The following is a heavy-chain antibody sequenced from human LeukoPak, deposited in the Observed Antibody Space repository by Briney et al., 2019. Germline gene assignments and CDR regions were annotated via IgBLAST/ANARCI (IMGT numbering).Heavy chain of an antibody. V-gene: IGHV1-2*06. Sequence: ASVKVSCKASGYTFTGYYVHWVRQAPGQGLEWMGRTNPNSGGTNYAQKFQGRVTMTRDTSISTTYMDLSSLISDDTAVYYCARDKSGSYSPPAYWGQGTLVTVSS. J-gene: IGHJ4*02. CDR1: GYTFTGYY. CDR3: ARDKSGSYSPPAY. D-gene: IGHD1-26*01. CDR2: TNPNSGGT.